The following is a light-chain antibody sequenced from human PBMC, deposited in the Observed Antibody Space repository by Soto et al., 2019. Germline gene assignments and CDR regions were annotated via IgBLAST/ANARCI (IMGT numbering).Light chain of an antibody. V-gene: IGKV1-17*03. J-gene: IGKJ1*01. CDR2: LAT. CDR1: QDISRF. CDR3: LQHYAYPWT. Sequence: DIQMTQSPSAVSASVGDRVTITCRASQDISRFLAWFQQNPGKVPKRLVYLATALQNGAPSRFSGSGSGTECNFTISSLQPEDFSTYYCLQHYAYPWTFGQGTKVDIK.